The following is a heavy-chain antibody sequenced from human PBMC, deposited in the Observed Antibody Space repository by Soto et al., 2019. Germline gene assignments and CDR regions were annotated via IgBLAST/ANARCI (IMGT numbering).Heavy chain of an antibody. CDR1: GFTFTSSA. J-gene: IGHJ3*02. Sequence: QMQLVQSGPEVKKPGTSVKVSCKASGFTFTSSAVKWVRQARGQRLEWIGCIVVGSGNTNYAQKFQDRVTITRDMSTSTAYMELSSLSSEDTAVYYCAADPGQYYDIVTGLDAFDIWGNGTMVTVSA. CDR2: IVVGSGNT. V-gene: IGHV1-58*01. D-gene: IGHD3-9*01. CDR3: AADPGQYYDIVTGLDAFDI.